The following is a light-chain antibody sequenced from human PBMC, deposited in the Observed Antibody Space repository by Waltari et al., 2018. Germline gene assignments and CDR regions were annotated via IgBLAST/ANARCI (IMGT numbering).Light chain of an antibody. Sequence: IVLTQSPGTLSLSPGQRVTPSCRASQSVSRALAWYQQKAGQAPRLLIYAASTRAPGIPDRFSGSGSGTDFSLTISRLEPEDFAVYYCQHYVRLPATFGQGTKVEIK. CDR1: QSVSRA. V-gene: IGKV3-20*01. J-gene: IGKJ1*01. CDR3: QHYVRLPAT. CDR2: AAS.